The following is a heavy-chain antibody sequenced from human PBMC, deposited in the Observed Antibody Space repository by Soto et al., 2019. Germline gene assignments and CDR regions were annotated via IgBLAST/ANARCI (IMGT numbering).Heavy chain of an antibody. V-gene: IGHV4-4*02. CDR2: IYHSGST. J-gene: IGHJ6*03. CDR3: ARGVLGIQITSLHMDV. Sequence: PSETLSLTCAVSSGSISSSKWWSWVRQPPGKGLEWIGEIYHSGSTNYNPSLKSRVTISVDKSKNQFSLKLTSVTAADTAVYYCARGVLGIQITSLHMDVWGKGTTVTVSS. CDR1: SGSISSSKW. D-gene: IGHD3-16*01.